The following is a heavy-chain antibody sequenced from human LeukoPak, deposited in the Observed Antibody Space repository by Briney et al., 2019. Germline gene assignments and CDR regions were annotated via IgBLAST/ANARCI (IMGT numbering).Heavy chain of an antibody. Sequence: GGSLRLSCAASGFTFSSYGMHWVRQAPGKGLEWVAVISCDGSNKYYADSVKGRFTISRDNSKNTLYLQMNSLRAEDTAVYYCAKPYYDSSGPFDIWGQGTMVTVSS. CDR3: AKPYYDSSGPFDI. D-gene: IGHD3-22*01. V-gene: IGHV3-30*18. CDR2: ISCDGSNK. CDR1: GFTFSSYG. J-gene: IGHJ3*02.